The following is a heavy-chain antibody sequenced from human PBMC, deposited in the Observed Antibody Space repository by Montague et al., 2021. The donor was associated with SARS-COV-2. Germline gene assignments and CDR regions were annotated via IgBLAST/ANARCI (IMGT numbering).Heavy chain of an antibody. D-gene: IGHD3-16*02. CDR1: GGSFSGYY. J-gene: IGHJ5*02. V-gene: IGHV4-34*01. CDR3: ARGYDYVWGSYRYLHWFDP. Sequence: SETLSLTCAVYGGSFSGYYWSWIRQPPGKGLEWIGEINHSGSTNYNPSLKSRVTISVDTSKNQFSLKLSSVTAADTAVYYFARGYDYVWGSYRYLHWFDPWGRGTLVTVSS. CDR2: INHSGST.